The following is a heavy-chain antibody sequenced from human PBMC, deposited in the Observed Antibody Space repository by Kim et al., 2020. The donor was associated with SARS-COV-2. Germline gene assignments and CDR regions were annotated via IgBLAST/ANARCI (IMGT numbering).Heavy chain of an antibody. D-gene: IGHD3-9*01. CDR1: GFTFDDYA. Sequence: GGSLRLSCAASGFTFDDYAMHWGRQAPGKGLEWVSLISGDGGSTYYADSVKGRFTISRDNSKNSLYLQMNSLRTEDTALYYCAKAHLGSDYDILTGYYRHYYYYCMDVWGQGTTVTVSS. CDR3: AKAHLGSDYDILTGYYRHYYYYCMDV. J-gene: IGHJ6*02. V-gene: IGHV3-43*02. CDR2: ISGDGGST.